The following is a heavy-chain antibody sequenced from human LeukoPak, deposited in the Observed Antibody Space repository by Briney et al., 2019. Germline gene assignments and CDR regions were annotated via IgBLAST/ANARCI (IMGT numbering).Heavy chain of an antibody. D-gene: IGHD3-22*01. CDR1: GDSISSGDYS. V-gene: IGHV4-30-4*07. Sequence: PSQTLSLTCAVSGDSISSGDYSWSWIRQPPGKGLEWIGYIYNSGTTNYNPSLKSRVTISVDTSKNQFSLKLSSVTAADTAVYYCARDRHHDSSGYNNWFDPWGQGTLVTVSS. J-gene: IGHJ5*02. CDR2: IYNSGTT. CDR3: ARDRHHDSSGYNNWFDP.